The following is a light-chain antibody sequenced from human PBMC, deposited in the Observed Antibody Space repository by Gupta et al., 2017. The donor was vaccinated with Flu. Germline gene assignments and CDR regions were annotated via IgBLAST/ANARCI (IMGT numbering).Light chain of an antibody. CDR1: DSDGGAYNY. V-gene: IGLV2-8*01. CDR3: GAYADGRSV. J-gene: IGLJ1*01. CDR2: GVS. Sequence: QSVTISCTGTDSDGGAYNYVSWYQQHPGKDPKLMIYGVSSRPSGVSTRFSASKSGNTASLTVSGLQAEDEADYYCGAYADGRSVFGTGTKFTVL.